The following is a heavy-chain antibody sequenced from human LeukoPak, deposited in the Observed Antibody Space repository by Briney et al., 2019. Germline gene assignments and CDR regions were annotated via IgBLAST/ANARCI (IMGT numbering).Heavy chain of an antibody. Sequence: PGGSLRLSCAASGFTFSSYSMNWVRQAPGKGLEWVSYISSSSSTIYYADSVKGRFTISRDNAKNSLYLQMNSLRAEDTAVYCCARTNWNYFDYWGQGTLVTVSS. V-gene: IGHV3-48*01. CDR3: ARTNWNYFDY. CDR2: ISSSSSTI. D-gene: IGHD1-1*01. J-gene: IGHJ4*02. CDR1: GFTFSSYS.